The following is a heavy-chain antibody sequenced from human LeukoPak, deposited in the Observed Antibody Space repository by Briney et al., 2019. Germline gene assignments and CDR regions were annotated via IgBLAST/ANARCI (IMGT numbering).Heavy chain of an antibody. CDR2: IYHSGST. V-gene: IGHV4-4*02. D-gene: IGHD2-21*01. CDR3: ARRPRAPLIDNFDY. J-gene: IGHJ4*02. Sequence: PSGTLSLTCAVSGGSISSSNWWSWVRQPPGKGLEWIGEIYHSGSTNYNPSLKSRVTISVDKSKNQFSLKLSSVTAADTAVYYCARRPRAPLIDNFDYWGQGTLVTVSS. CDR1: GGSISSSNW.